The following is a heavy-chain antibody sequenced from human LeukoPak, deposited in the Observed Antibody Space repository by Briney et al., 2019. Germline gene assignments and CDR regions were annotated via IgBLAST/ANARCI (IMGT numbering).Heavy chain of an antibody. J-gene: IGHJ4*02. D-gene: IGHD6-19*01. CDR2: IIPIFGTA. CDR3: ARELDDSSGGIDY. Sequence: SVKVSCKASGGTFSSYAISWVRQAPGQGVEWIGGIIPIFGTANYAQKFQGRVTITADESTSTAYMELSSLRSEDTAVYYCARELDDSSGGIDYWGQGTLVTVSS. CDR1: GGTFSSYA. V-gene: IGHV1-69*13.